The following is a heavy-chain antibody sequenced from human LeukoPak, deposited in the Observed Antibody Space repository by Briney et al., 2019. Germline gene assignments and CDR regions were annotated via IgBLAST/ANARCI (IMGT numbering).Heavy chain of an antibody. CDR3: ATDKEYSSSGFDP. D-gene: IGHD6-6*01. V-gene: IGHV4-4*07. CDR2: IYTSGST. CDR1: GGSISSYY. J-gene: IGHJ5*02. Sequence: SETLSLTXTVSGGSISSYYWSWIRQPAGKGLEWIGRIYTSGSTNYNPPLKSRVTMSVDTSKNQFSLKLSSVTAADTAVYYCATDKEYSSSGFDPWGQGTLVTVSS.